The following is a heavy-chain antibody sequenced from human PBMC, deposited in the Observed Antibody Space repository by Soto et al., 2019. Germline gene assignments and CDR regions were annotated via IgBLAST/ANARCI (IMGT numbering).Heavy chain of an antibody. V-gene: IGHV4-38-2*01. Sequence: PSETLSLTCAVSGYSISSGYYWGWIRQPPGKGLEWIGSIYHSGSTYYNPSLKSRVTISVDTSKNQFSLKLSSVTAADTAVYYWARAYCYDSSGYLDIWGQGTMVIVSS. CDR3: ARAYCYDSSGYLDI. D-gene: IGHD3-22*01. CDR2: IYHSGST. J-gene: IGHJ3*02. CDR1: GYSISSGYY.